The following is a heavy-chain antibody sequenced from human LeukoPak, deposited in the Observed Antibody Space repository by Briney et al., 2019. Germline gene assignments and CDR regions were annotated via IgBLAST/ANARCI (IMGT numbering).Heavy chain of an antibody. CDR2: IYTSGST. V-gene: IGHV4-4*07. Sequence: SETLSLTCTVSGGSISGYYWSWIRQPAGKGLEWIGRIYTSGSTNYNPSLKSRVTMSVDTSKNQFSLRLNSVTTADTAVYYCAREAYYYDSSGQNTLGYWGQGTLVTVSS. CDR1: GGSISGYY. CDR3: AREAYYYDSSGQNTLGY. J-gene: IGHJ4*02. D-gene: IGHD3-22*01.